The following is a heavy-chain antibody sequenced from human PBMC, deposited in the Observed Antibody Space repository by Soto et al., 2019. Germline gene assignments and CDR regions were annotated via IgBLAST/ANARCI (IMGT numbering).Heavy chain of an antibody. CDR3: ARVAVAEDWFDP. CDR2: IYYSGST. V-gene: IGHV4-59*01. Sequence: SVTLSLTCPLTGSSISSSYWSWIRQPPGKGLEWIGYIYYSGSTNYNPSLKSRVTISVDTSKNQFSLKLSSVTAADTAVYYCARVAVAEDWFDPWGQG. J-gene: IGHJ5*02. D-gene: IGHD6-19*01. CDR1: GSSISSSY.